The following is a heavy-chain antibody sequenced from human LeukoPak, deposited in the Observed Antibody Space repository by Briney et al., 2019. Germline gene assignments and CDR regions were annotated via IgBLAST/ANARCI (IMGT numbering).Heavy chain of an antibody. CDR1: GFTFSSYG. D-gene: IGHD4-17*01. CDR2: IWYDGSNK. J-gene: IGHJ4*02. CDR3: ARGEGDYGDSYYFDY. V-gene: IGHV3-33*01. Sequence: GGSLRLSCAASGFTFSSYGMHWVRQAPGKGLEWVAVIWYDGSNKYYADSVKGRFTISRDNSKNTPYLQMNSLRAEDTAVYYCARGEGDYGDSYYFDYWGQGTLVTVSS.